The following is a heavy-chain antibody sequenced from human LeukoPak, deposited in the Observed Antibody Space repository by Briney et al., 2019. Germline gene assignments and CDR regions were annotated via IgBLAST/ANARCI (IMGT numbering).Heavy chain of an antibody. CDR1: GYTFTGYY. D-gene: IGHD3-3*01. CDR3: ARSRGFLEWFDP. V-gene: IGHV1-46*01. CDR2: INPSGGST. Sequence: ASVKVSCKASGYTFTGYYMHWVRQAPGQGLEWMGIINPSGGSTSYAQKFQGRVTMTRDTSTSTVYMELSSLRSEDTAVYYCARSRGFLEWFDPWGQGTLVTVSS. J-gene: IGHJ5*02.